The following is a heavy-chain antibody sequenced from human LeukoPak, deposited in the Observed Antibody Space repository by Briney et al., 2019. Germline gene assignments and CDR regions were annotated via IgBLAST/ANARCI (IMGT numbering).Heavy chain of an antibody. V-gene: IGHV3-23*01. CDR3: AKFPTYYYDSSAYYFDY. CDR2: ISGSGGST. Sequence: GGSLRLSCAASGFTFSSYAMSWVRRAPGKGLEWVSAISGSGGSTYYADSVRGRFTISRDKSRNVLYLQMNSLGAEDTAVYYCAKFPTYYYDSSAYYFDYWGQGILVTVSS. CDR1: GFTFSSYA. D-gene: IGHD3-22*01. J-gene: IGHJ4*02.